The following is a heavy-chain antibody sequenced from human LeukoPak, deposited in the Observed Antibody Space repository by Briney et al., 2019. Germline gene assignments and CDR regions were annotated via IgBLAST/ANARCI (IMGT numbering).Heavy chain of an antibody. J-gene: IGHJ6*02. CDR2: ISTTSSFI. CDR3: ARDLGSGSNYRYYYGMDV. D-gene: IGHD1-26*01. V-gene: IGHV3-48*02. CDR1: GFSFSNYA. Sequence: GGPLRLSCAASGFSFSNYAMTWVRQAPGKGLEWVSYISTTSSFIYYADSVKGRFTISRDNAKNSLYLQMNSLRDEDTAVYYCARDLGSGSNYRYYYGMDVWGQGTTVTVSS.